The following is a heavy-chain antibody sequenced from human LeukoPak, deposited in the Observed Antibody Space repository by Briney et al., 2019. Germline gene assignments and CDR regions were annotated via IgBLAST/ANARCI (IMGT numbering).Heavy chain of an antibody. V-gene: IGHV4-39*01. Sequence: SETLSLTCTVSGGSISSSTYYWGWIRQPPGKGLEWIGSISYSGNIYYNPSLKSRVTISVHTSKNQFSLKLSSVTAADTAVYYCARQRRLELPDYWGQGTLVTVSS. D-gene: IGHD3-16*01. CDR3: ARQRRLELPDY. CDR2: ISYSGNI. CDR1: GGSISSSTYY. J-gene: IGHJ4*02.